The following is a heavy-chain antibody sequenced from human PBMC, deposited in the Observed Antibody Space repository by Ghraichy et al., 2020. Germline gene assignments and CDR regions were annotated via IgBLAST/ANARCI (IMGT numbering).Heavy chain of an antibody. Sequence: LSLTCAATGFTFSRFWMSWVRQAPGKGLEWVANINQDGRDKYHVDSVKGRFIISRDNDKSSLYLQMNSLRAEDTAVYYCTSYGDYVHDFWGQGTLVTVSS. J-gene: IGHJ4*02. D-gene: IGHD4-17*01. CDR1: GFTFSRFW. CDR2: INQDGRDK. V-gene: IGHV3-7*03. CDR3: TSYGDYVHDF.